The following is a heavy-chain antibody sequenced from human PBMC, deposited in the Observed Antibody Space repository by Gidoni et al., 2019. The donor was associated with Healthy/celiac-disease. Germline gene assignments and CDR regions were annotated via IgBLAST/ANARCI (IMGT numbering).Heavy chain of an antibody. J-gene: IGHJ3*02. Sequence: QVQLVESGGGVVQPGRSLRLSCAASGFTFSSYGMHWVRQAPGKGLEWVAVIWYDGSNKYYADSVKGRFTISRDNSKNTLYLQMNSLRAEDTAVYYCAREDTYYYGSGSYYDDAFDIWGQGTMVTVSS. V-gene: IGHV3-33*01. D-gene: IGHD3-10*01. CDR3: AREDTYYYGSGSYYDDAFDI. CDR2: IWYDGSNK. CDR1: GFTFSSYG.